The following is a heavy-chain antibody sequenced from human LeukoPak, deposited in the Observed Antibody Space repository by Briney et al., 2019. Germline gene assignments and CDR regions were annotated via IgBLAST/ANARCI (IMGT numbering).Heavy chain of an antibody. CDR3: ARGDDSSGNLFDP. J-gene: IGHJ5*02. CDR2: IYSGGST. Sequence: GGSLRLSCAASGFTVSSNYMSWVRQAPGKGLEWVSVIYSGGSTYYADSVKGRFTISRDNSKNTLYLQMNSLRAEDSAVYHCARGDDSSGNLFDPWAREPWSPSPQ. D-gene: IGHD3-22*01. V-gene: IGHV3-53*01. CDR1: GFTVSSNY.